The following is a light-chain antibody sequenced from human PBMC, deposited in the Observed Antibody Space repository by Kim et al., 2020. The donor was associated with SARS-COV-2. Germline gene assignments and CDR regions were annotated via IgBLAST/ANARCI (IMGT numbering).Light chain of an antibody. CDR3: LQYNEFPWT. CDR1: QGIGND. CDR2: GAS. Sequence: DIQMTQSPSSLSASVGDRLTITCRASQGIGNDLGWYQQKPGKAPTRLIYGASNLQSGVPSRFSGSGSETEFTLTITSLQPEDFATYYCLQYNEFPWTFGQGTKVDIK. V-gene: IGKV1-17*01. J-gene: IGKJ1*01.